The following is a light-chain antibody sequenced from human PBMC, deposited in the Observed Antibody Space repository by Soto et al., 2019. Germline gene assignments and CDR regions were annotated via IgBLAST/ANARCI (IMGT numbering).Light chain of an antibody. J-gene: IGKJ5*01. CDR1: QSVSRSS. CDR2: GAS. CDR3: QQYGRSPVT. V-gene: IGKV3-20*01. Sequence: EIVLTQSPGTLSLAPGVRATLSCRASQSVSRSSLAWYQQKHGQPPTLLIYGASIRANGSPDRFSGSGSGTDFTLTISRLEPEDFTVYYCQQYGRSPVTFGQGTRLEIK.